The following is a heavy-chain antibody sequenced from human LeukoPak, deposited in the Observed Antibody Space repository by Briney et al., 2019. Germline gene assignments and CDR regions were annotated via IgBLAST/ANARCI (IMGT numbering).Heavy chain of an antibody. V-gene: IGHV5-51*01. D-gene: IGHD3-10*01. Sequence: KVSCKASGGTFSSYAISWVRQAPGQGLEWMGIIYPGDSDTRYSPSFQGQVTISADKSISTAYLQWSSLKASDTAMYYCARHVWFGKTDYWGQGTLVTVSS. CDR2: IYPGDSDT. J-gene: IGHJ4*02. CDR1: GGTFSSYA. CDR3: ARHVWFGKTDY.